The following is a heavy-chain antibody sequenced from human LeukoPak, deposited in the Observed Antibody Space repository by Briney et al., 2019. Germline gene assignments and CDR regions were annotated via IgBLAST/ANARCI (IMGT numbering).Heavy chain of an antibody. D-gene: IGHD5-18*01. V-gene: IGHV3-33*01. Sequence: PGGSLRLSCAASGLTFSSYGMHWVRQAPGKGLEWVAIIWDDGSNKYYADSVKGRFTISRDNSKNTLYLQMSSLRAEGTAVYYCARDRHTALLDYWGQGTLGTVSS. CDR3: ARDRHTALLDY. J-gene: IGHJ4*02. CDR1: GLTFSSYG. CDR2: IWDDGSNK.